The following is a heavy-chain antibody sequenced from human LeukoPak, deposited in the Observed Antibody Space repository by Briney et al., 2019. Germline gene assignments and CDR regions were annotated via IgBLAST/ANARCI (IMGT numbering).Heavy chain of an antibody. J-gene: IGHJ4*02. Sequence: AGGSLRLSCAASGLTFSSYAMHWVRQAPGKGLEWVAVISYDGNNKYYADSVKGRFTVSRDNSKNTVFLHMTSLRAEDTAVYYCTKFDYWGQGVLVTVSS. CDR1: GLTFSSYA. CDR3: TKFDY. V-gene: IGHV3-30-3*01. CDR2: ISYDGNNK.